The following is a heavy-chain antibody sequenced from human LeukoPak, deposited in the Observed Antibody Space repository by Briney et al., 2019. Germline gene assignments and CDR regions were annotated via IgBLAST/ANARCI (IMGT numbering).Heavy chain of an antibody. Sequence: GGSLRLSCAASGFIFSNYWMCWVRQAPGKGLEWVANIKQDGSEKYYVDSVKGRFTISRDNAKNSLYLQMNSLRVEDMAVYYCARDADGGYSFAYWGQGTLLTVSS. J-gene: IGHJ4*02. CDR2: IKQDGSEK. V-gene: IGHV3-7*01. CDR3: ARDADGGYSFAY. D-gene: IGHD5-12*01. CDR1: GFIFSNYW.